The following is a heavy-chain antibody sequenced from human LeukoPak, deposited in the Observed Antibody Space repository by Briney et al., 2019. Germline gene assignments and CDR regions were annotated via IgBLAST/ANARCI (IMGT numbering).Heavy chain of an antibody. CDR3: AYCSSTSCYEGGGDY. D-gene: IGHD2-2*01. CDR2: ISAYNGNT. J-gene: IGHJ4*02. Sequence: GASVKVSCKASGYTFTSYGISWVRQAPGQGLEWMGWISAYNGNTNYAQKLQGRVTMTTDTSTSTAYMELRSLRSDDTAVYYCAYCSSTSCYEGGGDYWGQGTLVTVSS. V-gene: IGHV1-18*01. CDR1: GYTFTSYG.